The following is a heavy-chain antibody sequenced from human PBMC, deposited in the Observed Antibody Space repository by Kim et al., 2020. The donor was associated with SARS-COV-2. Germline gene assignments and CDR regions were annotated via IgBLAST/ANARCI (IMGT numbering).Heavy chain of an antibody. CDR3: SRGLGDYSGDDFPICSS. CDR2: MNPKSGDT. J-gene: IGHJ5*01. D-gene: IGHD5-12*01. CDR1: GFTFTNYD. V-gene: IGHV1-8*01. Sequence: ASVKVSCKASGFTFTNYDINWMRQATGQGLEWMGWMNPKSGDTRYAQKFQGRVTMTRDTSITTAYMELRSLRSDDTAVYFCSRGLGDYSGDDFPICSSWG.